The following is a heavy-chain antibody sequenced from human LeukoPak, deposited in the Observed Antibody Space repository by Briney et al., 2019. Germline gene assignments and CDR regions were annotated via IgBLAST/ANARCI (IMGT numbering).Heavy chain of an antibody. Sequence: ASVKVSCKASGYTFTSYGISWVRQAPGQGLEWMGWISAYNGNTNYAQKFQGRVTITADESTSTAYMELSSLRSEDTAVYYCARVRIFSMVRGDAFDIWGQGTMVTVSS. V-gene: IGHV1-18*01. CDR3: ARVRIFSMVRGDAFDI. J-gene: IGHJ3*02. CDR2: ISAYNGNT. D-gene: IGHD3-10*01. CDR1: GYTFTSYG.